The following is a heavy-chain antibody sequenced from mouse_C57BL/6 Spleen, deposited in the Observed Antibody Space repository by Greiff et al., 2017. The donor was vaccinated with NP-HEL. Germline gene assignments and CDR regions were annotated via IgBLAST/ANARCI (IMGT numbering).Heavy chain of an antibody. D-gene: IGHD1-1*01. CDR1: GYTFTSYW. V-gene: IGHV1-61*01. CDR3: ARGDYGSSYWYFDV. J-gene: IGHJ1*03. CDR2: IYPSDSET. Sequence: QVQLQQSGAELVRPGSSVKLSCKASGYTFTSYWMDWVKQRPGQGLEWIGNIYPSDSETHYNQKFKDKATLTVDKSSSTAYMQLSSLTSEDSAVYDCARGDYGSSYWYFDVWGTGTTVTVSS.